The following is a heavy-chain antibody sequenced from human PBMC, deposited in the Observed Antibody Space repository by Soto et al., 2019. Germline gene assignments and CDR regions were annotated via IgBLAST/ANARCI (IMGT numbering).Heavy chain of an antibody. Sequence: QVQLVQSGAEVKKPGASVKVSCKASGYTFTSYDINWVRQATGQGLEWMGWMNPNSGNTGYAQKFQGRVTMTRNTSISTAYMARSSLRSEDTAVYYCARGRRVYYYDSSGYYYWCDPWGQGTLVTVSS. D-gene: IGHD3-22*01. CDR1: GYTFTSYD. J-gene: IGHJ5*02. CDR2: MNPNSGNT. CDR3: ARGRRVYYYDSSGYYYWCDP. V-gene: IGHV1-8*01.